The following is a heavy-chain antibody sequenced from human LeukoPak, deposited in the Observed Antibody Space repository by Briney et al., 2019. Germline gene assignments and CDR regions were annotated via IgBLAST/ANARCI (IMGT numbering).Heavy chain of an antibody. Sequence: GGSLRLSCAASGFTFSSYAMSWVRQAPGKGLEWVSAISGSGGSTYYADSVKGRFTISRDNSKNTLYLQMNSLRAEDTAVYYCAKSLVRLRYFDWYFDYWGQGTLVTVSS. J-gene: IGHJ4*02. CDR2: ISGSGGST. CDR1: GFTFSSYA. CDR3: AKSLVRLRYFDWYFDY. D-gene: IGHD3-9*01. V-gene: IGHV3-23*01.